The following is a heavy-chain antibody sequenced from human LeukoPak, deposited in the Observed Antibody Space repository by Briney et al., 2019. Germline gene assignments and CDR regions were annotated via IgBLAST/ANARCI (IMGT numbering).Heavy chain of an antibody. Sequence: ASVKVSCKVSGGTFSYAISWVRLAPGQGLEWMGGNIPIFGTTDYAQNFQGRVTFTTDESTSTAYMELSSLRSEDTAVYYCARGAWGYNYGYHNYWGQGTLVTVSS. D-gene: IGHD5-18*01. J-gene: IGHJ4*02. V-gene: IGHV1-69*05. CDR2: NIPIFGTT. CDR1: GGTFSYA. CDR3: ARGAWGYNYGYHNY.